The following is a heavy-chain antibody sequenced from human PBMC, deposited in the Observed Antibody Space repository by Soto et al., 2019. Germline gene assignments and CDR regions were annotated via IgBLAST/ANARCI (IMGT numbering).Heavy chain of an antibody. CDR1: GYTFTSFG. D-gene: IGHD3-16*02. CDR2: ISTNDGNT. J-gene: IGHJ2*01. CDR3: ARGVRNIVVRRGVRDG. Sequence: AASVKVSCKASGYTFTSFGITWVRQVPGQGLEWMGWISTNDGNTNYAQKFQGRVTMTTDTSTSTAYMDLRSLRSDDTAVYYCARGVRNIVVRRGVRDGGGR. V-gene: IGHV1-18*04.